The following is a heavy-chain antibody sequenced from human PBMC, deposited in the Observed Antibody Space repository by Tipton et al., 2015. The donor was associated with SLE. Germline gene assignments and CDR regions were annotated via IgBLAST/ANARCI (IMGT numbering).Heavy chain of an antibody. J-gene: IGHJ4*02. Sequence: SLRLSCAASGFTFSSYAMSWVRQAPGKGLEWVSAISGSGGSTYYADSVKGRFTISRDNSKNTLYLQMNSLRAEDTAVYYCAKTAAGQLWFTGYFDYWGQGTLVTVSS. V-gene: IGHV3-23*01. D-gene: IGHD5-18*01. CDR1: GFTFSSYA. CDR2: ISGSGGST. CDR3: AKTAAGQLWFTGYFDY.